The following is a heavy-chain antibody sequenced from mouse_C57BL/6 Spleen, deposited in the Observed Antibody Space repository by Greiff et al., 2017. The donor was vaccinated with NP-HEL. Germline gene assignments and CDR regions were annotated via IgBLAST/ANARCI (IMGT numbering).Heavy chain of an antibody. Sequence: VKLQQPGAELVRPGTSVKLSCKASGYTFTSYWMHWVKQRPGQGLEWIGVIDPSDSYTNYNQKFKGKATLTVDTSSSTAYMQLSSLTSEDSAVYYCARSITTVAPDYWGQGTTLTVSS. V-gene: IGHV1-59*01. D-gene: IGHD1-1*01. CDR2: IDPSDSYT. CDR3: ARSITTVAPDY. CDR1: GYTFTSYW. J-gene: IGHJ2*01.